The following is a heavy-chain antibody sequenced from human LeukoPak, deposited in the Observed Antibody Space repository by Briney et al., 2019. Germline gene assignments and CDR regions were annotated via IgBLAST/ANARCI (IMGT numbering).Heavy chain of an antibody. CDR3: ARVLGYCSSSSCSPASRYGMDV. Sequence: PSETLSLTCAVYGGSFSGYYWSWIRQPPEKGLEWIGEINHSGSTNYNPSLKSRVTISVDTSKNQFSLRLSSVTAADTAVYYCARVLGYCSSSSCSPASRYGMDVWGQGTTVTVSS. V-gene: IGHV4-34*01. CDR2: INHSGST. J-gene: IGHJ6*02. D-gene: IGHD2-2*01. CDR1: GGSFSGYY.